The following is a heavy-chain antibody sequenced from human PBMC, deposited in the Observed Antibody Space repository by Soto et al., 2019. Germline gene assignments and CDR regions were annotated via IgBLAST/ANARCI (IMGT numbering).Heavy chain of an antibody. CDR2: ISAYNGNT. Sequence: GASVKVSCKASGYTFTSYGISWVRQAPGQGLEWMGWISAYNGNTNYAQKLQGRVTMTTDTSTSTAYMELRSLGSDDTAVYCCARDYSSSWYPPPFDPWGQGTLVTVSS. CDR1: GYTFTSYG. J-gene: IGHJ5*02. CDR3: ARDYSSSWYPPPFDP. D-gene: IGHD6-13*01. V-gene: IGHV1-18*01.